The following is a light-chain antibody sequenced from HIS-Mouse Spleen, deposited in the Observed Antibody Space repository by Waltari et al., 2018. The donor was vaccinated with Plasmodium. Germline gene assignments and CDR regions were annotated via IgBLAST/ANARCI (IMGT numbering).Light chain of an antibody. CDR3: QQYGSSPYT. Sequence: EIVMTQSPATLSVSPGERATLPCRASQSVSSNLAWYQQKPGQAPRLLIYGASSRATGIPDRFSGSGSGTDFTLTISRLEPEDFAVYYCQQYGSSPYTFGQGTKLEIK. CDR1: QSVSSN. V-gene: IGKV3-20*01. J-gene: IGKJ2*01. CDR2: GAS.